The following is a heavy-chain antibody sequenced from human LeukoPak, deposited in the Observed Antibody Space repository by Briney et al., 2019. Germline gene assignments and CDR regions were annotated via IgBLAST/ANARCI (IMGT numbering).Heavy chain of an antibody. J-gene: IGHJ4*02. V-gene: IGHV4-59*01. D-gene: IGHD2-2*01. CDR3: AGGYGSSWSFDH. CDR1: GVSIRSYY. Sequence: SETRSLTCTVSGVSIRSYYWNWVRQSPGRGLEWIVYMHHSESSHYNPSLKSRVTISVDTSKNHFSLKLNSVTAADTAVYYCAGGYGSSWSFDHWGQGTLVTVSS. CDR2: MHHSESS.